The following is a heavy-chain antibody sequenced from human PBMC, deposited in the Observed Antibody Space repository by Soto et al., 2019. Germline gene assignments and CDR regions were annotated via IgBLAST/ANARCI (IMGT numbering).Heavy chain of an antibody. CDR1: GYTFTSHG. D-gene: IGHD6-13*01. CDR3: ARDSSSWYVKDSDY. J-gene: IGHJ4*02. V-gene: IGHV1-18*01. CDR2: ISAYNGNT. Sequence: ASVKVSCKASGYTFTSHGISWVRQAPGQGLEWMGWISAYNGNTNYAQKLQGRVTMTTDTSTSTAYMELRSLRSDDTAVYYCARDSSSWYVKDSDYWGQGTLVTVSS.